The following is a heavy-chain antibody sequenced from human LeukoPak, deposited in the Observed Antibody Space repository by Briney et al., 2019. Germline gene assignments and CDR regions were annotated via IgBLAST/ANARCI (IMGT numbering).Heavy chain of an antibody. Sequence: PSETLSLTCTVSGGSISSYYWSWIRQPPGKGLEWIGYIYYSGSTNYNPSLKSRVTISVDTSKNQFSLKLSSVTAADTAVYYRARAQDYYGSGSYYNVPYYFDYWGQGTLVTVSP. CDR3: ARAQDYYGSGSYYNVPYYFDY. V-gene: IGHV4-59*01. CDR2: IYYSGST. J-gene: IGHJ4*02. CDR1: GGSISSYY. D-gene: IGHD3-10*01.